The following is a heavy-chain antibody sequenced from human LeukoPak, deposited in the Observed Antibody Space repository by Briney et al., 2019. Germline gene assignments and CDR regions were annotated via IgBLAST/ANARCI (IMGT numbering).Heavy chain of an antibody. Sequence: PSETLSPTCAVYGGSFSGYYWGWIRQPPGKGLEWIGEITHSGSTSYNPSLKSRVTISVDTSKNQVSLKLTSVTAADTAVYYCARVPTLRITMIRGTWGTFDVWGQGTMVTVSS. CDR1: GGSFSGYY. D-gene: IGHD3-10*01. J-gene: IGHJ3*01. V-gene: IGHV4-34*01. CDR2: ITHSGST. CDR3: ARVPTLRITMIRGTWGTFDV.